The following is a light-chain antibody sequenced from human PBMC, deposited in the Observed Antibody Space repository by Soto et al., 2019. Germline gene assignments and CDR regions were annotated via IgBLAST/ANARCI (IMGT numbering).Light chain of an antibody. V-gene: IGKV3-20*01. CDR2: GAS. J-gene: IGKJ1*01. Sequence: ENVLTQFPGTLSLSPGERATLSCRASQSVGSNYLAWYQQRPGQPPDLLIFGASSRATGIPDRFSGSGSGTDFTLTISRLEPEDFAVYYCQQYGSSGTFGQGTKVDIK. CDR1: QSVGSNY. CDR3: QQYGSSGT.